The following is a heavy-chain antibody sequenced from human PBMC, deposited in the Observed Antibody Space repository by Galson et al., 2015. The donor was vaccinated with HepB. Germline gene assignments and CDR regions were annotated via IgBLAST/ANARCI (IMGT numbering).Heavy chain of an antibody. CDR3: ARQQLVSYWYFDL. V-gene: IGHV5-10-1*01. D-gene: IGHD6-13*01. CDR1: GYSFTSYW. Sequence: SGAEAKKPGESLRISCKGSGYSFTSYWISWVRQMPGKGLVWMGRIDPSDSYTNYSPSFQGHVTISADKSISTAYLQWSSLKASDTAMYYCARQQLVSYWYFDLWGRGTLVTVSS. J-gene: IGHJ2*01. CDR2: IDPSDSYT.